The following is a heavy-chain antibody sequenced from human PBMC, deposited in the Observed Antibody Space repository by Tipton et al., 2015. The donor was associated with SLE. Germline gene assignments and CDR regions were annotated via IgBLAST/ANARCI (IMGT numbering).Heavy chain of an antibody. D-gene: IGHD2-15*01. J-gene: IGHJ4*02. Sequence: SLRLSCAASGFTFSSYEMNWVRQAPGKGLEWVAFIRSDGSNKYFADSVKGRFTISRDNSKNTLYLQMNSLRAEDTAVYYCARAGSGGSCYSHWGQGTLVTVSS. CDR2: IRSDGSNK. V-gene: IGHV3-33*08. CDR1: GFTFSSYE. CDR3: ARAGSGGSCYSH.